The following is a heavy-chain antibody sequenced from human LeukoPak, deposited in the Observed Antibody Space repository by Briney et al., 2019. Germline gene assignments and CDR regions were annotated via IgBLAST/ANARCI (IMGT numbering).Heavy chain of an antibody. V-gene: IGHV3-23*01. CDR2: ISGSGGST. Sequence: PGGSLRLSCAASGFTFSSYAMSWVRRAPGKGLEWVSAISGSGGSTYYADSVKGRSTISRDNSKNTLYLQMNSLRAEDTAVYYCAKDRSSGWYYFDYWGQGTLVTVSS. CDR3: AKDRSSGWYYFDY. J-gene: IGHJ4*02. D-gene: IGHD6-19*01. CDR1: GFTFSSYA.